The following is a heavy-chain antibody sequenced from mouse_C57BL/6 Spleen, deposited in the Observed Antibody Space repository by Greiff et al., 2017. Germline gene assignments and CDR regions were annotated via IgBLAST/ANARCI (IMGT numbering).Heavy chain of an antibody. CDR1: GYAFSSSW. Sequence: QVQLQQSGPELVKPGASVKISCKASGYAFSSSWMNWVKQRPGKGLEWIGRIYPGDGDNNYNGKFKGKATLTADKSSSTAYMQLSSLTSEDSAVYFCARSGLTERGSFDYWGQGTTLTVSS. D-gene: IGHD3-2*02. CDR2: IYPGDGDN. V-gene: IGHV1-82*01. CDR3: ARSGLTERGSFDY. J-gene: IGHJ2*01.